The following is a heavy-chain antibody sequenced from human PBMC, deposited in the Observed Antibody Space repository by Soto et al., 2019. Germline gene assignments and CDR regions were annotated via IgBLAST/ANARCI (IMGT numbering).Heavy chain of an antibody. CDR2: IYYSGST. V-gene: IGHV4-31*03. J-gene: IGHJ4*02. CDR3: ATDYRYCSGGSYYSGGLFDY. CDR1: GGSISSGGYY. D-gene: IGHD2-15*01. Sequence: QVQLQESGPGLVKPSQTLSLTCTVSGGSISSGGYYWSWIRQHPGKGLEWIGYIYYSGSTYYNPSLKSRVTISVDTSKNQFSLKLSSVTAADTAVYYCATDYRYCSGGSYYSGGLFDYWGQGTLVTVSS.